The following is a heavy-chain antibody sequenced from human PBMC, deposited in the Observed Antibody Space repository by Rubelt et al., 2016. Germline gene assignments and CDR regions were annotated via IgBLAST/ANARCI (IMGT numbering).Heavy chain of an antibody. Sequence: QVQLQQSGPGLVKPSQTLSVTCAISGDSVSSNSAAWNWIRQSPSRGLEWLGRTYYRSKWYYDYALSVKSRMTINPDTSKHRCSRHLNSVIPEDTAGYYCARDNCTTTNCKWHFPHWGQGTLGTVSS. CDR2: TYYRSKWYY. V-gene: IGHV6-1*01. CDR1: GDSVSSNSAA. CDR3: ARDNCTTTNCKWHFPH. J-gene: IGHJ1*01. D-gene: IGHD2-2*01.